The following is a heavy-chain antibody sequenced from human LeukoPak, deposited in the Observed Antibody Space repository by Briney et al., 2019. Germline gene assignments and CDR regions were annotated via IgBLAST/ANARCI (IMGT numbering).Heavy chain of an antibody. D-gene: IGHD1-7*01. J-gene: IGHJ6*03. CDR3: ARGAGTTVYYIDV. V-gene: IGHV3-30*10. CDR2: ISNDGTHT. Sequence: GGSLRLSCAASGFTFSTFPMHWVRQAPGKGLQWVAVISNDGTHTYYRDSVKGRFTISRDNSKNTLFLQMDSLTTEDTAVYYCARGAGTTVYYIDVWGYGTTVTVSS. CDR1: GFTFSTFP.